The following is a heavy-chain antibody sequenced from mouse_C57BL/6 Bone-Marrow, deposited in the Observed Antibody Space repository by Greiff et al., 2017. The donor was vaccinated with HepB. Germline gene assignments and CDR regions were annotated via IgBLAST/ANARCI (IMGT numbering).Heavy chain of an antibody. CDR3: ARLYSYPMDY. CDR2: IDPSDSYT. Sequence: QVQLQQPGAELVMPGASVKLSCKASGYTFTSYWMHWVKQRPGKGLEWIGEIDPSDSYTNYNQKFKGKSTLTVDKSSSTAYMQLSSLTSEDSAVYYCARLYSYPMDYWGQGTSVTVSS. CDR1: GYTFTSYW. J-gene: IGHJ4*01. V-gene: IGHV1-69*01.